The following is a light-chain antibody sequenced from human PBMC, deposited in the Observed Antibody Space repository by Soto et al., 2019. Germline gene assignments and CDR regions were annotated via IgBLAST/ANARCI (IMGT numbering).Light chain of an antibody. CDR3: QQYYSYPPYT. CDR1: QGISSY. CDR2: AAS. Sequence: AIRMTQSPSSFSASTGDRVTITCRASQGISSYLAWYQQKPGKAPKLVIYAASTLQSGVPSRFSGSGSGTDFTLTISCLQSEDFATYYCQQYYSYPPYTFGQGTKLEIK. J-gene: IGKJ2*01. V-gene: IGKV1-8*01.